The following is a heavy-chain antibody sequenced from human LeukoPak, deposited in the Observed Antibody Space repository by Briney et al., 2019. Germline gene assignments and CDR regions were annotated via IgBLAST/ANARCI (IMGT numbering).Heavy chain of an antibody. CDR3: ARDRIAAAGIRRFDY. V-gene: IGHV1-69*13. J-gene: IGHJ4*02. CDR2: IITIFGTA. D-gene: IGHD6-13*01. CDR1: GGTFSSYA. Sequence: GPSVKVSCKASGGTFSSYAISWVRQAPGQGLEWMGGIITIFGTANYAQKFQGRVTITADESTSTAYMGLSSLRSEDTAVYYCARDRIAAAGIRRFDYWGQGTLVTVSS.